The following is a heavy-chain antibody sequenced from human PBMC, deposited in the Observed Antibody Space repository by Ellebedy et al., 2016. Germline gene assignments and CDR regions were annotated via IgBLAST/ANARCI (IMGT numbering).Heavy chain of an antibody. J-gene: IGHJ4*02. CDR1: GGSFSGYY. D-gene: IGHD3-22*01. Sequence: GSLRLXXAVYGGSFSGYYWSWIRQPPGKGLEWIGEINHSGSTNYNPSLKSRVTISVDTSKNQFSLKLSSVTAADTAVYYCARVHYYYDSSGYLSIFDYWGQGTLVTVSS. CDR3: ARVHYYYDSSGYLSIFDY. V-gene: IGHV4-34*01. CDR2: INHSGST.